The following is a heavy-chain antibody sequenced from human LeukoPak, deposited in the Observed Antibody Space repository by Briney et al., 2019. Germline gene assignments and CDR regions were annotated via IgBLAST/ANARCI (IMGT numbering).Heavy chain of an antibody. J-gene: IGHJ4*02. CDR3: ARMGGSYYEALDY. CDR2: IYSGGST. D-gene: IGHD1-26*01. Sequence: PGGSLRLSCAASGFTVSSNYMSWVRQAPGKGLEWVSVIYSGGSTYYADSVKGRFTISRDNSKNTLYLQMNSLRAEDTAVYYCARMGGSYYEALDYWGQGTLVTVSS. V-gene: IGHV3-53*01. CDR1: GFTVSSNY.